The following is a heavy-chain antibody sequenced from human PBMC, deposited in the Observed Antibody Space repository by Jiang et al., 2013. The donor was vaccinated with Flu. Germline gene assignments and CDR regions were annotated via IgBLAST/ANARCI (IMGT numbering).Heavy chain of an antibody. CDR3: ARLPSGEYDFWSGYFNYYYGMDV. V-gene: IGHV4-39*01. Sequence: LLKPSETLSLTCTVSGGSISSSSYYWGWIRQPPGKGLEWIGSIYYSGSTYYNPSLKSRVTISVDTSKNQFSLKLSSVTAADTAVYYCARLPSGEYDFWSGYFNYYYGMDV. CDR2: IYYSGST. D-gene: IGHD3-3*01. CDR1: GGSISSSSYY. J-gene: IGHJ6*01.